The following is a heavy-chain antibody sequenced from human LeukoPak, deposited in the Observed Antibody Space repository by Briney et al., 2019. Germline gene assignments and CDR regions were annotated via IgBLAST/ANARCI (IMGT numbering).Heavy chain of an antibody. J-gene: IGHJ4*02. CDR2: ICTSGST. D-gene: IGHD3-10*01. CDR3: ARENTLVRGTRNPFDY. V-gene: IGHV4-61*02. CDR1: GGSISSGSYC. Sequence: SETLSLTCTVSGGSISSGSYCWSWIRQPAGKGLEWIGRICTSGSTNYNPSLKSRVTISVDTSKNQFSLKLSSVTAADTAVYYCARENTLVRGTRNPFDYWGRGTLVTVSS.